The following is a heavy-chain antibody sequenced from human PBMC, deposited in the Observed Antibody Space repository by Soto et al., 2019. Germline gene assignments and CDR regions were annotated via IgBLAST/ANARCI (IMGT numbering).Heavy chain of an antibody. J-gene: IGHJ4*02. CDR1: GFTFSSYA. V-gene: IGHV3-23*01. D-gene: IGHD6-19*01. Sequence: GGSLRLSCAASGFTFSSYAMSWVRQAPGKGLEWVSAISGSGGSTYYADSVKGRLTISRDNSKNTLYLQMNSLRAEDTAVYYCAKEGEHSSGWANFDYWGQGTLVTVSS. CDR3: AKEGEHSSGWANFDY. CDR2: ISGSGGST.